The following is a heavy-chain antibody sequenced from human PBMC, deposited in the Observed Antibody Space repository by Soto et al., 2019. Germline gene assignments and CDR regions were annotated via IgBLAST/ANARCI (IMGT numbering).Heavy chain of an antibody. CDR2: IWYDGHIE. V-gene: IGHV3-33*06. J-gene: IGHJ3*01. CDR3: AKESDAFDV. CDR1: GFIFSNSF. Sequence: QVQLVESGGGVVQPGSSLRLSCAASGFIFSNSFMHWVRQAPGKGLEWLASIWYDGHIEYYADSVKGRLTISRDISNNTLRLEMSSLRPEDTAVYYCAKESDAFDVWGPGTMVTVSS.